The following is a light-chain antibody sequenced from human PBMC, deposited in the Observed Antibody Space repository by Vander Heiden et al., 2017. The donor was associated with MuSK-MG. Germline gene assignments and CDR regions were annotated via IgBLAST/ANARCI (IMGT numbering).Light chain of an antibody. CDR1: QSISSY. CDR3: QQSDSTPVYT. Sequence: DIQMTQSPSSLSASVGDRVTITCRASQSISSYLNWYQQKPGKAPKLLIYAAASWQSGVTSRFSGSGSGTDFTLTISSLQPEDFATYYCQQSDSTPVYTCGQGTKLEIK. J-gene: IGKJ2*01. V-gene: IGKV1-39*01. CDR2: AAA.